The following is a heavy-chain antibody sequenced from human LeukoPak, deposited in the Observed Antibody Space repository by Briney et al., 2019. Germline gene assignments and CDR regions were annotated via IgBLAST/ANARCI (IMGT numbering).Heavy chain of an antibody. J-gene: IGHJ6*04. CDR2: ISGSGDNT. D-gene: IGHD3-10*02. CDR1: GFTFSNYA. CDR3: AELGITMIGGV. Sequence: GGSLRLSCAASGFTFSNYAMSWVRQAPGKGLEWVSAISGSGDNTYYADSVKGRFTISRDNAKNSLYLQMNSLRAEDTAVYYCAELGITMIGGVWGKGTTVTISS. V-gene: IGHV3-23*01.